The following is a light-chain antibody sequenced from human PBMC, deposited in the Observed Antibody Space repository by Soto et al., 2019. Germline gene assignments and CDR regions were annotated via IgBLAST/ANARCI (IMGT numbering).Light chain of an antibody. V-gene: IGLV1-47*01. CDR3: ASWDDSLSETV. J-gene: IGLJ7*01. CDR1: NXXVKNNY. Sequence: QSVLTQPPSLSGTPGQRVTISCXXSNXXVKNNYVYWYQQFAGTAPKLLIYSNNRRPSGVPDRFSGSKSGSSASLAISGLRPEDEADYYCASWDDSLSETVFGGGTQLTVL. CDR2: SNN.